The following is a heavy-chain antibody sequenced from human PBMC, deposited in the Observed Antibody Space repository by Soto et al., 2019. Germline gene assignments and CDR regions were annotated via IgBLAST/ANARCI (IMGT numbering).Heavy chain of an antibody. D-gene: IGHD3-22*01. V-gene: IGHV1-69*06. Sequence: QVRLVQSEAEVKKAGSSVKVSCKASGGTFISDAATWVRQAPGQGLEWMGGVIPMFPEANYAQKFQGRATITADKSTSTVYMELHSLKSEDTALYYCARCHSDSSGPGYLDSWGQGTLVTVTS. CDR3: ARCHSDSSGPGYLDS. CDR2: VIPMFPEA. J-gene: IGHJ4*02. CDR1: GGTFISDA.